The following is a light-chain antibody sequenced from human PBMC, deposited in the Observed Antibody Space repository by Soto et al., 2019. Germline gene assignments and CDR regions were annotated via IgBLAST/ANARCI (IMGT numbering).Light chain of an antibody. CDR1: QGITDD. CDR3: LQNFNFPWT. V-gene: IGKV1-6*01. Sequence: AIQMTQSPSSLSASVGDRVTITCRASQGITDDLGWYQQKPGKAPKLLIYAASSLQSGVPSRFSGSGSGTDFTLTISSLQPEDFETYYCLQNFNFPWTFGLGTKVDIX. J-gene: IGKJ1*01. CDR2: AAS.